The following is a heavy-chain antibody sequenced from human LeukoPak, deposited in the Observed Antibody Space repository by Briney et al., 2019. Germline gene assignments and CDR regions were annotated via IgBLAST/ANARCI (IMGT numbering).Heavy chain of an antibody. CDR2: INPNSGGT. J-gene: IGHJ6*02. CDR1: GCTFPGYY. CDR3: ARDYTTDYYYYGMDV. V-gene: IGHV1-2*02. Sequence: SSVKVSYKPCGCTFPGYYLHGLRPAPGQGREWMGWINPNSGGTTNAQTFQGRVTMTRDTSISTAYMELRRLRSDDTAVDYCARDYTTDYYYYGMDVWGQGTTVTVSS. D-gene: IGHD3-16*01.